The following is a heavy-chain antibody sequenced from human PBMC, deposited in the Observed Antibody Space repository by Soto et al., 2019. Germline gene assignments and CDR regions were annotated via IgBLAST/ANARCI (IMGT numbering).Heavy chain of an antibody. CDR2: IWYDGSNK. V-gene: IGHV3-33*01. J-gene: IGHJ6*02. CDR3: ARDRLRLTYYYVDKGYYYGMDV. CDR1: GFTFSSYG. Sequence: PGGSLRLSCAASGFTFSSYGMHWVRQAPGKGLGWVAVIWYDGSNKYYADSVKGRFTISRDNSKNTLYLQMNSLRAEDTAVYYCARDRLRLTYYYVDKGYYYGMDVWGQGTTVTVSS. D-gene: IGHD3-10*02.